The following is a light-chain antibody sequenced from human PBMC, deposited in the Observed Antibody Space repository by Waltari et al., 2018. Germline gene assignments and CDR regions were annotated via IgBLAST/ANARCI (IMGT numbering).Light chain of an antibody. V-gene: IGLV3-19*01. Sequence: SSELTQDPAVSVALGQTVRITCQGGSLSSYYASWYQQKPGQAPVLVIYGKNNRPAGIPDRFSGSSSGNTASLTITGAQAEDDADYYCNSRDSSGNHHYVFGTGTKVTVL. CDR1: SLSSYY. CDR3: NSRDSSGNHHYV. J-gene: IGLJ1*01. CDR2: GKN.